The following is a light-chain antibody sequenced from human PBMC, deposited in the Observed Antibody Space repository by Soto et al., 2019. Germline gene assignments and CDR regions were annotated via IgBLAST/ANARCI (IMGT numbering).Light chain of an antibody. V-gene: IGKV4-1*01. Sequence: DIVMTPSPDSLAVSLGERATINCKSSQSLLSTSNNKNFLVWYQHKPGQPPKLLFSWASTRESGVPDRFSGSGSETDFTLTISSLQAEDVAVYYCQQCFSAPLTFGGGTKVEIK. CDR3: QQCFSAPLT. J-gene: IGKJ4*01. CDR2: WAS. CDR1: QSLLSTSNNKNF.